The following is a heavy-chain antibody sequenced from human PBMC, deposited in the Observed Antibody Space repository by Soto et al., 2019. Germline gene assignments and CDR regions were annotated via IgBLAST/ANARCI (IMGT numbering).Heavy chain of an antibody. Sequence: GGSLRLSCVASGFTFSRYAMTWVRQAPGKGLEWVAISSASGSSTNYAESVRARFTISRDNSKNTLYLQMNSLRAEDTAVYYCAKAYYYDSNGYYRHFDYWGQGTVVTVSS. D-gene: IGHD3-22*01. V-gene: IGHV3-23*01. CDR2: SSASGSST. CDR3: AKAYYYDSNGYYRHFDY. CDR1: GFTFSRYA. J-gene: IGHJ4*02.